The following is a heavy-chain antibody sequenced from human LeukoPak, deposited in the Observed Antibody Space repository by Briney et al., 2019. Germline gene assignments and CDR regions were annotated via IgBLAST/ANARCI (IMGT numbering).Heavy chain of an antibody. V-gene: IGHV4-59*08. CDR2: IYYSGST. CDR3: ARQEGGSQFAY. J-gene: IGHJ4*02. D-gene: IGHD1-26*01. Sequence: SETLSLTCTVSGGSISSYYWSWIRQPPGKGLEWIGYIYYSGSTNYNPSLKSRVTISVDTSKNQFSLKLSSVTAADTAVYYCARQEGGSQFAYWGQGTLVTVSS. CDR1: GGSISSYY.